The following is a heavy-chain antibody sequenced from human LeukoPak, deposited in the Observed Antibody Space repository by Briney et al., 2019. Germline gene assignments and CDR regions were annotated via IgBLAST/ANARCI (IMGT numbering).Heavy chain of an antibody. CDR1: GFTFTSYG. CDR2: ISSSSSYI. D-gene: IGHD6-19*01. Sequence: GGSLRLSCAASGFTFTSYGMAWVRQAPGKGLEWVSSISSSSSYIYYSDSVKGRFTISRDNAKNSLYLQMNSLKADDTAVYYCTRGAGTGWRFDSWGQGTLVTVSS. CDR3: TRGAGTGWRFDS. J-gene: IGHJ4*02. V-gene: IGHV3-21*01.